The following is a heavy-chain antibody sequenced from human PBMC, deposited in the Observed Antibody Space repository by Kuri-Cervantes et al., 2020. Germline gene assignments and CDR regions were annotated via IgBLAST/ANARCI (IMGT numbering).Heavy chain of an antibody. CDR1: QFTFCSYW. Sequence: GGSLRLSCAASQFTFCSYWVSWVRQAPGKGLEWVANIKQDGSEKYYVDAVKGRFTISRDNAKNSLYLQMNSLRAEDTAVDYCARASPYGAYVGYWGQGTLVTVSS. CDR2: IKQDGSEK. V-gene: IGHV3-7*03. D-gene: IGHD4-17*01. CDR3: ARASPYGAYVGY. J-gene: IGHJ4*02.